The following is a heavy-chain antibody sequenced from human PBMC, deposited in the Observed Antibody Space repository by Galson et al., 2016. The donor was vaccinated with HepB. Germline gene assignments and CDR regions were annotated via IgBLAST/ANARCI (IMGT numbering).Heavy chain of an antibody. J-gene: IGHJ4*02. CDR3: AREMRNWNEVGDYFDY. CDR2: MYSSDTAI. Sequence: YMYSSDTAIYYADSVKGRFTISRDNAKNSLYLQMNSLRAEDTAVYYCAREMRNWNEVGDYFDYWGQGTLVTVSS. V-gene: IGHV3-11*01. D-gene: IGHD1-1*01.